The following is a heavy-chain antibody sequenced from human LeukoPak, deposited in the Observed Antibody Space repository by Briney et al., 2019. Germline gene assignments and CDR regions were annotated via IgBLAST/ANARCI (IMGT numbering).Heavy chain of an antibody. CDR1: GYTFTSYG. D-gene: IGHD3-3*01. CDR3: ARGVSNYDFWSGPPDY. J-gene: IGHJ4*02. V-gene: IGHV1-18*01. CDR2: ISAYNGNT. Sequence: ASVKVSCKASGYTFTSYGISWVRQAPGQGLEWMGWISAYNGNTNYAQKLQGRVTMTTDTSTSTAYMELRSLRSDDTAVYYCARGVSNYDFWSGPPDYWAREPWSPSPQ.